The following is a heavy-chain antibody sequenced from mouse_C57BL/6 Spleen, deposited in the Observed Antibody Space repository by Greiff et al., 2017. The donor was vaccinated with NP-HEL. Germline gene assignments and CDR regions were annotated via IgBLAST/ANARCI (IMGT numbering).Heavy chain of an antibody. CDR1: GYAFSSYW. CDR3: ARWTGSSGYPYYFDY. CDR2: IYPGDGDT. Sequence: QVQLKESGAELVKPGASVKISCKASGYAFSSYWMNWVKQRPGKGLEWIGQIYPGDGDTNYNGKFKGKATLTADKSSSTAYMQLSSLTSEDSAVYFCARWTGSSGYPYYFDYWGQGTTLTVSS. J-gene: IGHJ2*01. V-gene: IGHV1-80*01. D-gene: IGHD3-2*02.